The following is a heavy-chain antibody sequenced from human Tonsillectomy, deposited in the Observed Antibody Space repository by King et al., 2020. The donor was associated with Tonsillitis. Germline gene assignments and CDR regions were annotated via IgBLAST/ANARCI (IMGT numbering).Heavy chain of an antibody. D-gene: IGHD3-3*01. J-gene: IGHJ5*02. V-gene: IGHV4-59*01. CDR1: GGSISSYF. CDR2: AYYSGNS. Sequence: QLQESGPGLVKPSETLFLTCTVSGGSISSYFWSWIRQPPGKGLEWIGYAYYSGNSNYNPSLKSRVTMSVDTSKNQFSLRLSSVTAADTAVYYCVGDDFSSGGNQFDPWGQGTLVTVSS. CDR3: VGDDFSSGGNQFDP.